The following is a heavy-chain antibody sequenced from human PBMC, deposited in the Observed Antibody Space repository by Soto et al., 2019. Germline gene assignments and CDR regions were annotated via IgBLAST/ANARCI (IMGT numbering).Heavy chain of an antibody. J-gene: IGHJ6*02. CDR2: IHYSGST. V-gene: IGHV4-39*07. CDR3: ARDVKLDCDTTSCPGSYYYYAMDV. D-gene: IGHD2-2*01. Sequence: PSETLSLTCAVSGGSISGSSFYWGWIRQPPEKGLESIGSIHYSGSTYYNPSLKSRVTMSVDTSKNQFSLKLTSVTAADTAVYYCARDVKLDCDTTSCPGSYYYYAMDVWGQGTTVTVSS. CDR1: GGSISGSSFY.